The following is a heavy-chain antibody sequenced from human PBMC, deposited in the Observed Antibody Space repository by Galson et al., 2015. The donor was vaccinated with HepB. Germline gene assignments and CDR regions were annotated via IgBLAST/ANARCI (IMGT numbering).Heavy chain of an antibody. J-gene: IGHJ3*02. Sequence: SLRLSCAASGFTFSNYGMAWVRQAPGKGLEWVSGIRGSASSTYHADSVKGRFTISRDNSKNTLYLQMSSLRAEDTAVYYCAKVWGLKFGGVINAFDIWGQGTMVTVSS. CDR2: IRGSASST. CDR1: GFTFSNYG. CDR3: AKVWGLKFGGVINAFDI. D-gene: IGHD3-16*01. V-gene: IGHV3-23*01.